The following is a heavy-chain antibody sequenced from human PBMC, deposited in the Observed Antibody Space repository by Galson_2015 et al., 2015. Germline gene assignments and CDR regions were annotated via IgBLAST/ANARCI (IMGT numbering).Heavy chain of an antibody. CDR2: ISYDGSNE. CDR1: GFSFRHYA. V-gene: IGHV3-30-3*01. J-gene: IGHJ4*02. CDR3: ARDDSSSFLVGVIDY. Sequence: SLRLSCAGSGFSFRHYAMDWVRQAPGKGLEWVALISYDGSNEYYADSVKGRFTISRDNSKNTLYLQMNSLRVEDTAVYHCARDDSSSFLVGVIDYWGQGTPVTVSS. D-gene: IGHD3-22*01.